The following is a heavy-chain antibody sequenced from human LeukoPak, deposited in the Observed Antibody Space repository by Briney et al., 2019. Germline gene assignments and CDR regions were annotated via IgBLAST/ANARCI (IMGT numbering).Heavy chain of an antibody. D-gene: IGHD5-12*01. Sequence: GASVKVSCKASGYTFTSYYMHWVRQAPGQGLEWMGIINPSGGNTSYAQKFQGRVTMTRDTSTSTVYMELSSLRSEDTAVYYCARRTRYSGYDEVYFDYWGQGTLVTVSS. CDR3: ARRTRYSGYDEVYFDY. V-gene: IGHV1-46*01. CDR1: GYTFTSYY. CDR2: INPSGGNT. J-gene: IGHJ4*02.